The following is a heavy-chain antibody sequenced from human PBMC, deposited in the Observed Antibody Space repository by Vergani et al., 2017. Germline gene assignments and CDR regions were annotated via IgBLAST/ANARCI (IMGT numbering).Heavy chain of an antibody. J-gene: IGHJ4*02. CDR2: INSDGSST. D-gene: IGHD3-10*01. V-gene: IGHV3-74*01. CDR3: AREAAYGSGTASEIDY. CDR1: GFTFSSYW. Sequence: EVQLVESGGGLVQPGGSLRLSCAASGFTFSSYWMHWVRQAPGKGLVWVSRINSDGSSTSYADSVKGRFTISRDNAKNTLYLQMNSLRAEDTAVYYCAREAAYGSGTASEIDYWGQGTLVTVSS.